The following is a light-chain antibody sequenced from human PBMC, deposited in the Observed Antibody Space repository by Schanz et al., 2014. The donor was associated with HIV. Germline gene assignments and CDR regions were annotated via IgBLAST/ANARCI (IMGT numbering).Light chain of an antibody. Sequence: QSVLTQPPSVSGAPGQRVSISCTGTSSNIGAGYDVHWYQQLPGIAPKLLIYGNTNRPSGVPDRFSGSKSGTAASLAISGLQAEDEADYYCASYTTSHTFVFGTGTKLTVL. V-gene: IGLV1-40*01. CDR3: ASYTTSHTFV. J-gene: IGLJ1*01. CDR1: SSNIGAGYD. CDR2: GNT.